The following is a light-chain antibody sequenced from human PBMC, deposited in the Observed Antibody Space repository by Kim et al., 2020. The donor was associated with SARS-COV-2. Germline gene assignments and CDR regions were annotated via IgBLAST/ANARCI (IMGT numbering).Light chain of an antibody. Sequence: QTVTTSCTGNSSNIGAGYDVHWYQQFPGPAPKLLIFGNHNRPSGVPDRFSGSTSGTSASLAITGLQSEDEADFYCQSYDISLSASVFGGGTQLTVL. J-gene: IGLJ3*02. V-gene: IGLV1-40*01. CDR3: QSYDISLSASV. CDR1: SSNIGAGYD. CDR2: GNH.